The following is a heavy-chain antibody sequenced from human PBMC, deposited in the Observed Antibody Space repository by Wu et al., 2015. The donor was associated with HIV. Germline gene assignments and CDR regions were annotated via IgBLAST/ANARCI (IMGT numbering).Heavy chain of an antibody. CDR1: GGNFNNYA. J-gene: IGHJ6*02. CDR3: AKTNRIVTDGIDFYHFYGMDV. V-gene: IGHV1-69*13. CDR2: ITPLFGRP. D-gene: IGHD2/OR15-2a*01. Sequence: QVQLVQSGAEVKKPGSSVKVSCKASGGNFNNYAINWVRQAPGEGLEWMGRITPLFGRPKYAQRFQGTVTITADESTSTAYMELSSLKSEDTAIYYCAKTNRIVTDGIDFYHFYGMDVWAKGPRSPSP.